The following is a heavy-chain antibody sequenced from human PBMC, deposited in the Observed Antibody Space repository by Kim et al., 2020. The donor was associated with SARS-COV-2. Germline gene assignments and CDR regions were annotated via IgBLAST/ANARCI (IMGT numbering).Heavy chain of an antibody. CDR3: AKDAPDQDSGLYYGMDV. J-gene: IGHJ6*02. V-gene: IGHV3-23*01. CDR1: GFTFSSYA. D-gene: IGHD6-19*01. CDR2: ISGSGGST. Sequence: GGSLRLSCAASGFTFSSYAMSWVRQAPGKGLEWVSAISGSGGSTYYADSVKGRFTISRDNSKNTLYLQMNSLRAEDMAVYYCAKDAPDQDSGLYYGMDVWGQGTTVTVSS.